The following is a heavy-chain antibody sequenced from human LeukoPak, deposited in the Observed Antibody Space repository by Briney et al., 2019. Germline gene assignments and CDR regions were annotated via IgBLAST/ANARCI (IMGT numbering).Heavy chain of an antibody. J-gene: IGHJ4*02. Sequence: PGGSLRLSCAASGFTFSRYWMSWVRQAPGKGLEWVANMNEDGSEEYYLDSVKGRFTISRDNAKNTLYLEVNSLRVDDTAVYYCARDGAARVSGSFGDWGQGTQITVSS. D-gene: IGHD3-10*01. CDR1: GFTFSRYW. CDR2: MNEDGSEE. V-gene: IGHV3-7*01. CDR3: ARDGAARVSGSFGD.